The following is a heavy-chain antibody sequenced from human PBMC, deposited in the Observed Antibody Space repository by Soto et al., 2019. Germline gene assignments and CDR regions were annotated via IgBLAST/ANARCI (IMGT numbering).Heavy chain of an antibody. CDR2: IHGDGTNT. V-gene: IGHV3-74*01. CDR3: ARGISHHYGRDV. Sequence: EVQLVESGGGLVQPGGSLRLSCAASGFTFSNYWMHWVRQVPGKGLVWVSRIHGDGTNTNYADSVKGRFTISRDNVKNTADLQMNSLRAEDTAVYYCARGISHHYGRDVWGQGTAVIVSS. J-gene: IGHJ6*02. CDR1: GFTFSNYW.